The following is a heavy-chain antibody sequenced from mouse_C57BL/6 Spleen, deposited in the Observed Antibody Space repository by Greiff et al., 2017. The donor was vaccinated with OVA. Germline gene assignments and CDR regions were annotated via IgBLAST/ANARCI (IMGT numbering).Heavy chain of an antibody. V-gene: IGHV14-1*01. J-gene: IGHJ1*03. CDR2: IDPEDGDT. Sequence: VQLKESGAELVRPGASVKLSCTASGFNIKDYYMHWVKQRPEQGLEWIGRIDPEDGDTEYAPKFQGKATMTADTSSNTAYLQLSSLTSEDTAVYYCTAITTVVANWYFDVWGTGTTVTVSS. D-gene: IGHD1-1*01. CDR3: TAITTVVANWYFDV. CDR1: GFNIKDYY.